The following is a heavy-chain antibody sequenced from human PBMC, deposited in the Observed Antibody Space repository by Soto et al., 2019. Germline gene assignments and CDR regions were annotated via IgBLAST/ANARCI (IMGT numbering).Heavy chain of an antibody. V-gene: IGHV4-39*01. CDR3: VMLQYAAIWFDN. J-gene: IGHJ4*02. CDR2: IYYSGSA. D-gene: IGHD2-2*01. CDR1: GGTISSSSFY. Sequence: PSETLPLTGTACGGTISSSSFYRGWIRQPPGKGLEWIGSIYYSGSAYYNPSLKSRVTISVDTSKNQFSLKLSSVSAADTAVYYCVMLQYAAIWFDNLGQEDLVTISS.